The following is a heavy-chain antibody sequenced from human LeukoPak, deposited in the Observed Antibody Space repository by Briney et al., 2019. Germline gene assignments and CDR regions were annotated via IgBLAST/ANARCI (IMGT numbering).Heavy chain of an antibody. CDR1: GGSISSPNHD. CDR2: IYYSGST. CDR3: VRGSTLRHYQY. V-gene: IGHV4-39*01. D-gene: IGHD3-16*01. Sequence: SETLSLTCSVSGGSISSPNHDWAWIRQPPGQGLEWIGSIYYSGSTYYNPSLKSRVTVSVDTSKNQFSLILSSVTAADTAVYYCVRGSTLRHYQYWGQGTLVTVSS. J-gene: IGHJ4*02.